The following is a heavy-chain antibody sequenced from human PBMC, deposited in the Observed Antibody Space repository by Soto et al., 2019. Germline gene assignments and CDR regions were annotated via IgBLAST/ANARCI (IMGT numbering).Heavy chain of an antibody. J-gene: IGHJ4*02. V-gene: IGHV3-23*01. D-gene: IGHD6-13*01. CDR2: ISGSGGST. CDR3: AAFWAADGTGY. Sequence: GGSLRLSCAASGFTFSSYAMSWVRQAPGKGLEWVSAISGSGGSTYYADSVKGRFTISRDNSKNTLYLQMNSLRAEDTAVYYCAAFWAADGTGYWGQGTLVTVSS. CDR1: GFTFSSYA.